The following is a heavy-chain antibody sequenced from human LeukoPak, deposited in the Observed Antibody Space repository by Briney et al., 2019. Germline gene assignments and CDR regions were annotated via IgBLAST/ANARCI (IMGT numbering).Heavy chain of an antibody. CDR3: TRWAYNEYSSSSGDY. CDR2: IRSKAYGGTT. D-gene: IGHD6-6*01. J-gene: IGHJ4*02. Sequence: GGSLRLSCTASGFTFGDYAMSWVRQAPGKGLEWVGFIRSKAYGGTTEYAASVKGRFTISRDDSKSIAYLQMNSLKTEDTAVYYYTRWAYNEYSSSSGDYWGQGTLVTVSS. CDR1: GFTFGDYA. V-gene: IGHV3-49*04.